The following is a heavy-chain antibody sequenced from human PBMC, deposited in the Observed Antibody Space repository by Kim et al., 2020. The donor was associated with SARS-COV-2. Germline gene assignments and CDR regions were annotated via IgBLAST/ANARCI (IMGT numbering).Heavy chain of an antibody. Sequence: GGSLRLSCTASGFTFGDYAMSWFRQAPGKGLEWVGFIRSKAYGGTTEYAASVKGRFTISRDDSKSIAYLQMNSLKTEDAAVYYCTAVTTGPMDVWGQGTTVTVSS. V-gene: IGHV3-49*03. D-gene: IGHD4-17*01. CDR1: GFTFGDYA. J-gene: IGHJ6*02. CDR3: TAVTTGPMDV. CDR2: IRSKAYGGTT.